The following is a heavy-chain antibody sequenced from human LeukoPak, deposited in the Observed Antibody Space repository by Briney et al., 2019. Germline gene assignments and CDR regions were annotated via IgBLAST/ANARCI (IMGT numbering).Heavy chain of an antibody. Sequence: PGGSLRLSCAASGFTFSDYWMHWVRQAPGKGLVWVSRINSDGGSTTYADSVKGRFTISRNNAKNTLYLQMNSLRAEDTAVYYCAIGSYALGWGQGTLVTVSS. V-gene: IGHV3-74*01. CDR1: GFTFSDYW. J-gene: IGHJ4*02. D-gene: IGHD3-16*01. CDR3: AIGSYALG. CDR2: INSDGGST.